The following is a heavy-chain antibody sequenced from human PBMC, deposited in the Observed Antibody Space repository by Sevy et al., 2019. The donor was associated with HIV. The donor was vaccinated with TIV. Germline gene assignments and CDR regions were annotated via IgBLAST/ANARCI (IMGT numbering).Heavy chain of an antibody. D-gene: IGHD4-17*01. J-gene: IGHJ1*01. Sequence: ASVKVSCKASGGTFSSYAISWVRQAPGQGLEWMGGISPFFGTANYAQKFQGRVTITEDESTSTAYMELSSLRSEDTAVCYCARDRYGAEYFQLWGQGTLVTVSS. V-gene: IGHV1-69*13. CDR2: ISPFFGTA. CDR3: ARDRYGAEYFQL. CDR1: GGTFSSYA.